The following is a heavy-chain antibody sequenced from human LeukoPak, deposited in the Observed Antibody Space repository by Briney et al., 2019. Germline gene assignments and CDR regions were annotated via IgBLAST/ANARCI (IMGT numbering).Heavy chain of an antibody. V-gene: IGHV1-69*13. CDR2: IIPIFGTA. CDR3: ARVRTTVTTFGWFDP. D-gene: IGHD4-17*01. J-gene: IGHJ6*04. CDR1: GCTFSSYA. Sequence: GASVKVSCKASGCTFSSYAISWVRQAPGQGLEWMGGIIPIFGTANYAQKFQGRVTITADESTSTAYMELSSLRSEDAAVYYCARVRTTVTTFGWFDPWGKGTTVTISS.